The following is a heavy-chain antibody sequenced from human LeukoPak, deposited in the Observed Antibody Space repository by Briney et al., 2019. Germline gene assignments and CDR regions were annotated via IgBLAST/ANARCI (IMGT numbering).Heavy chain of an antibody. V-gene: IGHV3-23*01. CDR1: GFTFSSYA. CDR2: ISGSGGST. J-gene: IGHJ4*02. D-gene: IGHD1-14*01. CDR3: ARETITQSDNANS. Sequence: GGSLRLSCAASGFTFSSYAMSWVRQAPGKGLEWVSAISGSGGSTYYADAVQGRFTISRDNSKNTLYLQMNSLRGDDTALYYCARETITQSDNANSWGQGTLVTVSS.